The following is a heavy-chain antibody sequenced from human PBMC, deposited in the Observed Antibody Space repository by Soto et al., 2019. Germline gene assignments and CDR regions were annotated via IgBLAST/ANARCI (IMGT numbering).Heavy chain of an antibody. V-gene: IGHV3-7*03. D-gene: IGHD6-19*01. CDR3: ARAYSSGWYSWFDP. Sequence: LRLSCAASGFTFSSYWMSWVRQAPGKGLEWVANIKQDGSEKYYVDSVKGRFTISRDNAKNSLYLQMNSLRAEDTAVYYCARAYSSGWYSWFDPWGQGTLVTVSS. CDR2: IKQDGSEK. J-gene: IGHJ5*02. CDR1: GFTFSSYW.